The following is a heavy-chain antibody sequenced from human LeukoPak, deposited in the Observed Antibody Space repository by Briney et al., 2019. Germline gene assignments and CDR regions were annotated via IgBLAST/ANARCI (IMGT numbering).Heavy chain of an antibody. CDR1: GYTFTGYY. D-gene: IGHD6-13*01. J-gene: IGHJ5*02. V-gene: IGHV1-2*02. CDR2: INPNSGGT. CDR3: ARGAVSSSFLSWFDP. Sequence: GASVKVSCKASGYTFTGYYMHWVRQAPGRGLEWMGWINPNSGGTNYAQKFQGRVTMTRDTSISTAYMELSRLRSDDTAVYYCARGAVSSSFLSWFDPWGQGTLVTVSS.